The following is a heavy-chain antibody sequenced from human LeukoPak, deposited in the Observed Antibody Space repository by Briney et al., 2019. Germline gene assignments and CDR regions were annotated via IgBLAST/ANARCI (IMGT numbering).Heavy chain of an antibody. CDR1: GDSITNSVHY. CDR3: ARVRDSFDY. CDR2: IHHSGTT. V-gene: IGHV4-31*02. J-gene: IGHJ4*02. Sequence: SETLSLTCTVSGDSITNSVHYWSWIRQHPGKGLEWIGYIHHSGTTYYSPTLKTRLSISVDTSKNQFSLHLGSVAAADTAVYYCARVRDSFDYWGQGTLVTVSS.